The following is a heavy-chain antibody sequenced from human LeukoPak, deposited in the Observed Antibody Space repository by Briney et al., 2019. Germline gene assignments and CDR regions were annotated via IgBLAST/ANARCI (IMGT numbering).Heavy chain of an antibody. CDR1: GFTFSSYA. Sequence: GGSLRLSCAASGFTFSSYAMSWVRQAPGKGLEWVSAISGSGGSTYYADSVKGRFTISRDNSKNTLYLQMNSLRAEDTAVYYCAKDRVEGVLWFGESNDAFDIWGQGTMVTVSS. CDR3: AKDRVEGVLWFGESNDAFDI. V-gene: IGHV3-23*01. D-gene: IGHD3-10*01. CDR2: ISGSGGST. J-gene: IGHJ3*02.